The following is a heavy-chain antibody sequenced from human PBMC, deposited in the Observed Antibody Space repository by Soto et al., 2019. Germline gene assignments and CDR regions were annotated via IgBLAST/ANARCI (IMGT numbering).Heavy chain of an antibody. Sequence: QVQLQESGPGLVKPSETLSLTCTVSGGSISSYYWSWIRQPPGKGLEWIGYIYYSVSTNYNPSLQRRVTISVDTSKNQFSLKLSSVTAADAAVYYCARDPGSWYFDYWGQGTLVTVSS. CDR3: ARDPGSWYFDY. D-gene: IGHD6-13*01. J-gene: IGHJ4*02. CDR1: GGSISSYY. V-gene: IGHV4-59*01. CDR2: IYYSVST.